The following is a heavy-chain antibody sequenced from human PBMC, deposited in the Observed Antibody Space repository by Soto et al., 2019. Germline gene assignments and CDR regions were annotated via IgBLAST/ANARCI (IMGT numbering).Heavy chain of an antibody. J-gene: IGHJ3*02. CDR2: ISGSGGST. CDR3: AKWKVNCSGGSCYFDAFDI. V-gene: IGHV3-23*01. D-gene: IGHD2-15*01. CDR1: GFTFSSYA. Sequence: GGSLRLSCAASGFTFSSYAMSWVRQAPGKGLEWVSAISGSGGSTYYADSVKGRFTISRDNSKNTLYLQMNSLRAEDTAVYYCAKWKVNCSGGSCYFDAFDIWGQGTMVTVSS.